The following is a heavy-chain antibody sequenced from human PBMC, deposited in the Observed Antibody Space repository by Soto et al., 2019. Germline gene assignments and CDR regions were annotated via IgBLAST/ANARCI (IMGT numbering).Heavy chain of an antibody. J-gene: IGHJ5*02. V-gene: IGHV4-34*01. CDR2: INHSGST. D-gene: IGHD4-17*01. Sequence: SETLSLTCAVFGGSFSGYYWTWIRQPPGTGLEWIGEINHSGSTNYNPSLKSRVTISVDTSKNQFSLKLSSVTAADTAVYYCARVGYGGNHWGQGTLVTVSS. CDR1: GGSFSGYY. CDR3: ARVGYGGNH.